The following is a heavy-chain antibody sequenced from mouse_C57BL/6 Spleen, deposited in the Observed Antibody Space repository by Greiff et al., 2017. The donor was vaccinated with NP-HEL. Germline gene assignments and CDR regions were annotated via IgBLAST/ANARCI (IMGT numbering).Heavy chain of an antibody. V-gene: IGHV1-82*01. CDR2: IYPGDGDT. J-gene: IGHJ2*01. CDR3: ARDYGSSYPDFDY. CDR1: GYAFSSSW. D-gene: IGHD1-1*01. Sequence: QVQLQQSGPELVKPGASVKISCKASGYAFSSSWMNWVKQRPGKGLEWIGRIYPGDGDTNYNGKFKGKGTLTADKSSSTAYMQLSSLTSEDSAVYFCARDYGSSYPDFDYWGQGTTLTVSS.